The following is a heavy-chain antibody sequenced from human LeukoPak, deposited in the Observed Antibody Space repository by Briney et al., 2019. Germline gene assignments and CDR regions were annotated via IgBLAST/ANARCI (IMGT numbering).Heavy chain of an antibody. CDR1: GFTVSSNY. CDR3: ARGGNSYGYFDY. D-gene: IGHD5-18*01. Sequence: PGGSLRLSCAASGFTVSSNYMSWVRQAPGKGLEWVSVIYSGDTYYADSVKGRFTISRDNSKNTLYLQMNSLRAEDTAVYYRARGGNSYGYFDYWGQGTLVTVSS. V-gene: IGHV3-53*01. J-gene: IGHJ4*02. CDR2: IYSGDT.